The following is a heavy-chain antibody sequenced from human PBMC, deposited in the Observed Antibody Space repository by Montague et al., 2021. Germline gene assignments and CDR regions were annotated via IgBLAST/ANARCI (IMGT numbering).Heavy chain of an antibody. Sequence: SETLSLTCTVSSGSIFHAHWSWVRQPPGKGLEWLGSMFYGGATSNNPSFKSRVTMSIDTSTNQFSLKLSFVTAADTAVYYCAKQDYLVSGASYKGSDPWGQGILVTVSS. D-gene: IGHD3-10*01. CDR3: AKQDYLVSGASYKGSDP. J-gene: IGHJ5*02. CDR1: SGSIFHAH. CDR2: MFYGGAT. V-gene: IGHV4-59*08.